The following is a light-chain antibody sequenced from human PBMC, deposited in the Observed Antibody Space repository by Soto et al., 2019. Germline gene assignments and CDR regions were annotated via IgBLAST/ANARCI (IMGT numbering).Light chain of an antibody. V-gene: IGLV2-23*02. CDR3: CSYTSSNTLV. Sequence: QSALTQPASVSGSPGQSITISCTGASSDIGRYDLVSWYQQNPGKTPTLIIYEVNKRPWGVSNRFSGSKSGNTASLTISGLQAEDEADYYCCSYTSSNTLVFGGGTQLTV. J-gene: IGLJ2*01. CDR2: EVN. CDR1: SSDIGRYDL.